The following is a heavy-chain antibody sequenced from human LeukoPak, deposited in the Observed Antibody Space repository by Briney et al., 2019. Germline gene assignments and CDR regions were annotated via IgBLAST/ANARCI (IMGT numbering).Heavy chain of an antibody. CDR2: ISYDGSNK. CDR1: GFTFSSYA. V-gene: IGHV3-30-3*01. CDR3: AKDMGRLSQERIVLKYAIDY. Sequence: GGSLRLSCAASGFTFSSYAMHWVRQAPGKGLEWVAVISYDGSNKYYADSVKGRFTISRDNSKNTLYLQMNSLRAEDTAVYYCAKDMGRLSQERIVLKYAIDYWGQGTLVTVSS. J-gene: IGHJ4*02. D-gene: IGHD6-6*01.